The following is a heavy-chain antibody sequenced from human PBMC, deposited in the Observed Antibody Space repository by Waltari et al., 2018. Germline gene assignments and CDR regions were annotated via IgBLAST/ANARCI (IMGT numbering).Heavy chain of an antibody. Sequence: QGRLAEAGGGMVPSGGSLCLSCEAPRFTFRWHGLHWGRQAPVKGLEWVAFITYDGSHKFYADAVKGRFTIHRDNSNDILFLDMINLRRDDTAVYFCARGSAGKPLDNWGQGGLVTVSA. CDR2: ITYDGSHK. D-gene: IGHD2-15*01. J-gene: IGHJ4*02. CDR3: ARGSAGKPLDN. V-gene: IGHV3-30*03. CDR1: RFTFRWHG.